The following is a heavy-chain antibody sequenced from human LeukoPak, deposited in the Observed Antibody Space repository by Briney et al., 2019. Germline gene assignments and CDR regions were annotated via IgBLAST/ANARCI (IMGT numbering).Heavy chain of an antibody. CDR2: FDPEDGET. V-gene: IGHV1-24*01. Sequence: ASVKVSCKVSGYTLTELSMQWVRQAPGKGLEWMGGFDPEDGETIYAQKFQGRVTMTEDTSTDTAYMGLSSLGSEDTAVYYCATDLAAAAGKVDYWGQGTLVTVSS. CDR3: ATDLAAAAGKVDY. J-gene: IGHJ4*02. CDR1: GYTLTELS. D-gene: IGHD6-13*01.